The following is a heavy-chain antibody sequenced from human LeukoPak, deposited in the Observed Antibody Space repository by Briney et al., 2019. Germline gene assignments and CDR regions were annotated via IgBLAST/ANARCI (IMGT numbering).Heavy chain of an antibody. Sequence: LPGGSLRLSCAASGFTFSSYAMSWVRQAPGKGLVWVSQINNGGSNTNYADSVKGRFTISRDNAKNTLYLQMDSLRAEDTAVYYCVRDIQGWFDPWGQGTLVTVSS. J-gene: IGHJ5*02. CDR2: INNGGSNT. CDR1: GFTFSSYA. CDR3: VRDIQGWFDP. V-gene: IGHV3-74*01.